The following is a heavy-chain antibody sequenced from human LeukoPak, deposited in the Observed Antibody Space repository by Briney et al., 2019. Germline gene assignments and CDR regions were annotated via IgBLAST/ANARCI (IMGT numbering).Heavy chain of an antibody. D-gene: IGHD3-3*01. V-gene: IGHV3-21*01. J-gene: IGHJ6*03. CDR1: GFIFSSYS. CDR3: ARGTIFENSHYYMDV. CDR2: ISSSSSYI. Sequence: KPGGSLRLSCAASGFIFSSYSMNWVRQAPGKGLEWVSSISSSSSYIYYADSVKGRFTISRDNAKNSLYLQMNSLRAEDTAVYYCARGTIFENSHYYMDVWGKGTTVTVSS.